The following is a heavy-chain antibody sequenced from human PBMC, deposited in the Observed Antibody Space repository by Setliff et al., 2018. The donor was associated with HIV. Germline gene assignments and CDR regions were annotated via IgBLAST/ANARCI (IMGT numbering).Heavy chain of an antibody. CDR2: IHYNEKT. V-gene: IGHV4-39*07. CDR1: GGSASNSRYY. J-gene: IGHJ4*02. Sequence: KTSETLSLTCTVSGGSASNSRYYWAWFRQPPGKGLEYIGSIHYNEKTYYNPSLKSRVTISIDTSKNQFSLKLSSVTAADTAVYYCARDLGGGRSGYYYDRTIDYWGQGTLVTVSS. D-gene: IGHD3-22*01. CDR3: ARDLGGGRSGYYYDRTIDY.